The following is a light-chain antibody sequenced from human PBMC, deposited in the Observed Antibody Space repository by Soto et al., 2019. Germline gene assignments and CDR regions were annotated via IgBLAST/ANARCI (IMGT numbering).Light chain of an antibody. V-gene: IGLV2-14*01. CDR1: SSDIGNYNY. Sequence: QSVLTQPASVSGSPGQSITISCTGTSSDIGNYNYVSWYQHHPGKAPKLMIYEVSTRPSGVSNRCSGSKSGNTASLTISGLQAEDEADYYCTSYTTNILYVFGTGTKLTVL. CDR2: EVS. J-gene: IGLJ1*01. CDR3: TSYTTNILYV.